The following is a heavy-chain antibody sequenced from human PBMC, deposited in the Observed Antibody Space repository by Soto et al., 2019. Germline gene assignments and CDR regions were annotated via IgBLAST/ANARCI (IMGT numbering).Heavy chain of an antibody. CDR1: GFTFSNYA. Sequence: GGSLRLSCAASGFTFSNYAMHWVRQAPGKGLEWLAIISYDGDNEYYADSVRGRFTISRDNSKNTLYLQTNNLRHEDTAVYYCARDYYKYYDSSGYYRSPAYWGQGTLVTVS. CDR2: ISYDGDNE. V-gene: IGHV3-30*03. D-gene: IGHD3-22*01. J-gene: IGHJ4*02. CDR3: ARDYYKYYDSSGYYRSPAY.